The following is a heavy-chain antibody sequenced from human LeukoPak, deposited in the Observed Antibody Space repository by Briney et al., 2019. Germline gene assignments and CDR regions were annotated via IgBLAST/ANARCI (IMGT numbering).Heavy chain of an antibody. V-gene: IGHV3-23*01. Sequence: GGSLRLSCAASGLTIINYAMTWVRQAPGKGLEWVSSITNSGGPTYYADSVKGRFTISGDNSKNTLYLQMNSLRAEDTAMYYCAKDYRTGWHYWGQGTLVTVSS. CDR1: GLTIINYA. J-gene: IGHJ4*02. CDR3: AKDYRTGWHY. CDR2: ITNSGGPT. D-gene: IGHD6-19*01.